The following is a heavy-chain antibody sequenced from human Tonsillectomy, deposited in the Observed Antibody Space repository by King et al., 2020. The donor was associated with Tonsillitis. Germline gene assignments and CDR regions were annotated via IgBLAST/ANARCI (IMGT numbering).Heavy chain of an antibody. D-gene: IGHD2-21*02. V-gene: IGHV4-30-4*01. CDR1: GGSISSGDYY. CDR2: IYYSGST. CDR3: ARAAYCGGDCYWGAFDI. J-gene: IGHJ3*02. Sequence: VQLQESGPGLVKPSQTLSLTCTVSGGSISSGDYYWSWIRQPPGKGLEWIGYIYYSGSTYYNPSLKSRVTISVDTSKNQFSLKLSSVTAADTAVYYCARAAYCGGDCYWGAFDIWGQGTMVTVSS.